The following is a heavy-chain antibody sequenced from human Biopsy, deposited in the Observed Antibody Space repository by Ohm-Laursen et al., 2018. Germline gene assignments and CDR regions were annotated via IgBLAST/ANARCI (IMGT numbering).Heavy chain of an antibody. CDR2: ISWDSGRI. CDR1: GFIFDDYA. Sequence: SLRLSCAASGFIFDDYAMHWVRQAPGKGLEWVSGISWDSGRIDYADSVKGRFTISRDNAKNSLYLQMNSLRTEDTALYYCEKDSGGSPLGELFHWGQGTLVTVSS. V-gene: IGHV3-9*01. CDR3: EKDSGGSPLGELFH. D-gene: IGHD3-16*01. J-gene: IGHJ4*02.